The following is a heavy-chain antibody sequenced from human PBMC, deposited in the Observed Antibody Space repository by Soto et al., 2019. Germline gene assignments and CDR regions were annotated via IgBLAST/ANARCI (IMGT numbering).Heavy chain of an antibody. CDR3: VRGPYNYNSRYFDY. Sequence: LSLTCTFSGCAFSGYFLTWIRQPPGKGLEWLAEINHSGITNYNPSVESRVSMSVDTSKNQFSLRLYSVTAADTAVYYCVRGPYNYNSRYFDYWGQGTLVTVSS. J-gene: IGHJ4*02. CDR1: GCAFSGYF. D-gene: IGHD1-1*01. V-gene: IGHV4-34*01. CDR2: INHSGIT.